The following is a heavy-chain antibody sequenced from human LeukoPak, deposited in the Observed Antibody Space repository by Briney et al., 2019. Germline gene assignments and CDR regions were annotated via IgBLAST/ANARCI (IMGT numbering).Heavy chain of an antibody. CDR1: GVTFSSYA. CDR2: IDYSGDIT. CDR3: AKSLSLHCRRRICVHSSGWYFGY. J-gene: IGHJ4*02. V-gene: IGHV3-23*01. D-gene: IGHD6-19*01. Sequence: GGSLRLSCAASGVTFSSYAMSWVRQAPGKGLEWVSTIDYSGDITYYADSVKGRFTISRDNYKNTLYLQVNSLRVEDTALYYCAKSLSLHCRRRICVHSSGWYFGYWGQGTLVTVSS.